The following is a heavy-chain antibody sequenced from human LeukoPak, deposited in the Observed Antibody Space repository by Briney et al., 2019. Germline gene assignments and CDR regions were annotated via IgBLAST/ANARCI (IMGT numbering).Heavy chain of an antibody. CDR1: GASISSSSYS. CDR3: AKGYYYGSGSYSDPFDY. J-gene: IGHJ4*02. V-gene: IGHV4-30-2*01. Sequence: SQTLSLTCAVSGASISSSSYSWNWIRQPPGKGLEWIGYIYHSGSTYYNPSLKSRVTISVDRSKNQFSLKLSSVTAADTAMYYCAKGYYYGSGSYSDPFDYWGQGTLVTVSS. CDR2: IYHSGST. D-gene: IGHD3-10*01.